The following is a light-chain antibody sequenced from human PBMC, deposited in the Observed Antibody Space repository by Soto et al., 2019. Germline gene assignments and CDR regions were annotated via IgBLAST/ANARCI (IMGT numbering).Light chain of an antibody. Sequence: EIVLTQSPGTLSLSPGERATLSCRASQSVNTYYVAWYQQKPGQAPRLLIYRASSRATGIPDKFSGSGSRTDFTLASSRLEPEDCVVYYCQYYVSSPWTFGQGTKVEIK. J-gene: IGKJ1*01. V-gene: IGKV3-20*01. CDR2: RAS. CDR3: QYYVSSPWT. CDR1: QSVNTYY.